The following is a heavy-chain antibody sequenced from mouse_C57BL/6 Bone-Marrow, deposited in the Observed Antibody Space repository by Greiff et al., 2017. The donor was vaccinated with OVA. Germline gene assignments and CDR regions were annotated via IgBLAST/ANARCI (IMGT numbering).Heavy chain of an antibody. CDR3: ARSLDGPTHGGY. CDR1: GYTFPSSW. CDR2: INPSYGGT. Sequence: QVQLQQPGTELVKPGASVKLSCKASGYTFPSSWMHWVKQRPGQGLEWIGNINPSYGGTIYNEKFKSKATLTVDKSSSTAYMQLSSLTSEDSAVYDCARSLDGPTHGGYWGQGTTRTVSS. D-gene: IGHD2-10*01. V-gene: IGHV1-53*01. J-gene: IGHJ2*01.